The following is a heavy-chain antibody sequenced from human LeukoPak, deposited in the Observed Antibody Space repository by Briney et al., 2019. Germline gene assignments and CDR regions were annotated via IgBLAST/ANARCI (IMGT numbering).Heavy chain of an antibody. CDR3: ARTGDGYNYYFDY. CDR1: GGSISSSSYY. CDR2: IYYSGST. D-gene: IGHD5-24*01. V-gene: IGHV4-39*07. Sequence: SETLSLTCTVSGGSISSSSYYWGWIRQPPGKGLEWIGSIYYSGSTYYNPSLKSRVTISVDTSKNQSSLKLSSVTAADTAVYYCARTGDGYNYYFDYWGQGTLVTVSS. J-gene: IGHJ4*02.